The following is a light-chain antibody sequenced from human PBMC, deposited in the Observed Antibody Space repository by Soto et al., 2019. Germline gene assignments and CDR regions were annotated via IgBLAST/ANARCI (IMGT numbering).Light chain of an antibody. CDR1: SSDIGSYNY. J-gene: IGLJ1*01. CDR3: SYYTSSSTGV. Sequence: QSVRTQPASGYGAPGRASSISCTGTSSDIGSYNYVSWYQQHPGKAPKLMIYDVSNRPSGVSNRFSGSKSGNTASLTISGLQAEDEPDYYCSYYTSSSTGVLGTG. CDR2: DVS. V-gene: IGLV2-14*01.